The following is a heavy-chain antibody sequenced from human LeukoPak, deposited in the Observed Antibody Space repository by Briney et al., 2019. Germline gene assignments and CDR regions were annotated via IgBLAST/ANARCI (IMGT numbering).Heavy chain of an antibody. CDR3: ARDKTYYYDSSGYSVNWFDP. V-gene: IGHV4-31*03. CDR1: GGSISSGGYY. Sequence: SQTLSLTCTVSGGSISSGGYYWSWIRQHPGKGLEWIGYIYYSGSTYYNPSLKSRVTISVDTPKNQFSLKLSSVTAADTAVYYCARDKTYYYDSSGYSVNWFDPWGQGTLVTVSS. CDR2: IYYSGST. J-gene: IGHJ5*02. D-gene: IGHD3-22*01.